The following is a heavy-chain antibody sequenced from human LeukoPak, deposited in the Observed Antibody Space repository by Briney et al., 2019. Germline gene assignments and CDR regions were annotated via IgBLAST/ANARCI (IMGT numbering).Heavy chain of an antibody. CDR3: ARAMDYYYYYYIDV. CDR1: GFTFSDYY. J-gene: IGHJ6*03. Sequence: PGGSLRLPCAASGFTFSDYYMSWIRQAPGKGLEWVSNISSSGSNIYYADSVKGRFTISRDNAKNSLYLQMNSLRAEDTAIYYCARAMDYYYYYYIDVWGKGTTVTVSS. V-gene: IGHV3-11*04. CDR2: ISSSGSNI. D-gene: IGHD3-10*01.